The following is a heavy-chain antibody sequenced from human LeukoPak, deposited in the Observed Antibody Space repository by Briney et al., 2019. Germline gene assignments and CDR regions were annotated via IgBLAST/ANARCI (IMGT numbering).Heavy chain of an antibody. D-gene: IGHD2-2*02. Sequence: GGSLRLSCAASGFTFSSYSMNWVRQAPGKGLEWVSSISSSSSYIYYADSVKGRFTISRDNAKNSLYLQMNSLRAEDTAVYYCARDRPGRYCSSNSCYTASPFDPWGQGTLVTVSS. V-gene: IGHV3-21*04. CDR1: GFTFSSYS. CDR2: ISSSSSYI. J-gene: IGHJ5*02. CDR3: ARDRPGRYCSSNSCYTASPFDP.